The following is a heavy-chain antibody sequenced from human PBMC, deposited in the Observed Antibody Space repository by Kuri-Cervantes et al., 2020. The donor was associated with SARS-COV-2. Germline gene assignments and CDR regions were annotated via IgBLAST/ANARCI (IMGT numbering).Heavy chain of an antibody. D-gene: IGHD3-10*01. CDR2: INHSGST. CDR1: GGSFSGYY. Sequence: SQTLSLTCAVYGGSFSGYYWSWIRQPPGKGLEWIGEINHSGSTNYNPSLKSRVTISVDTSNNQFSLRLSSVTAADTAVYYCARDRGTWGFDYWGQGTLVTVSS. J-gene: IGHJ4*02. V-gene: IGHV4-34*01. CDR3: ARDRGTWGFDY.